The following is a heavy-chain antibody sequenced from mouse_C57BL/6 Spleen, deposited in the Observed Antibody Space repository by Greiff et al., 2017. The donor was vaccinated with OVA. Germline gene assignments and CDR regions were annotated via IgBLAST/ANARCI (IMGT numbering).Heavy chain of an antibody. Sequence: QVQLKESGAELVKPGASVKLSCKASGYTFTEYTIHWVKQRSGQGLEWIGWFYPGSGSIKYNEKFKDKATLTADKSSSTVYMELSRLTSEDSAVYFCARHEERGYDGTTGYFDVWGTGTTVTVSS. CDR1: GYTFTEYT. J-gene: IGHJ1*03. CDR3: ARHEERGYDGTTGYFDV. V-gene: IGHV1-62-2*01. D-gene: IGHD2-3*01. CDR2: FYPGSGSI.